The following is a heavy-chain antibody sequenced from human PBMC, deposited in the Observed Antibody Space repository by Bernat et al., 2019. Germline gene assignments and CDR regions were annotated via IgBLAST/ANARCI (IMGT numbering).Heavy chain of an antibody. CDR1: GFTFSSYG. CDR2: ISWNSGSV. J-gene: IGHJ4*02. D-gene: IGHD5-18*01. V-gene: IGHV3-9*01. Sequence: EVQLLESGGGVVQPGRSLRLSCAASGFTFSSYGMHWVRQAPGKGLEWVSGISWNSGSVGYADSVKGRFTISRDNAKNSLYLQMNSLRAEDTALYYCGKVGGYTYGPFDYWGQGTLVTVSS. CDR3: GKVGGYTYGPFDY.